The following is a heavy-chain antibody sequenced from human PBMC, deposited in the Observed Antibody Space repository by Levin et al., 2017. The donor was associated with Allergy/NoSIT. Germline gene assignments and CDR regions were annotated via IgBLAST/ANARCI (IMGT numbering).Heavy chain of an antibody. V-gene: IGHV4-34*01. J-gene: IGHJ6*03. D-gene: IGHD1-14*01. CDR3: ARIRRPEDYYYMDV. Sequence: SETLSLTCAVYGGSFSGYYWSWIRQPPGKGLEWIGEINHSGSTNYNPSLKSRVTISVDTSKNQFSLKLSSVTAADTAVYYCARIRRPEDYYYMDVWGKGTTVTVSS. CDR2: INHSGST. CDR1: GGSFSGYY.